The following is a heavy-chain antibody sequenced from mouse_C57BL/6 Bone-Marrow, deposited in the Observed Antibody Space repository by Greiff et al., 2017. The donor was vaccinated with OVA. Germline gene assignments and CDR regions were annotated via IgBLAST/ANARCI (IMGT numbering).Heavy chain of an antibody. Sequence: DVKLQESGPVLVKPGASVKMSCKASGYTFTDYYMNWVKQSHGKSLEWIGVINPYNGGTSYNQKFKGKATLTVDKSSSTAYMELNSLTSEDSAVYYCARKLLGPYWGQGTTLTVSS. D-gene: IGHD2-12*01. CDR3: ARKLLGPY. CDR1: GYTFTDYY. J-gene: IGHJ2*01. CDR2: INPYNGGT. V-gene: IGHV1-19*01.